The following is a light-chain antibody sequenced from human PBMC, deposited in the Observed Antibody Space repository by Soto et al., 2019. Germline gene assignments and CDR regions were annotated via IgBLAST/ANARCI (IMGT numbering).Light chain of an antibody. Sequence: DIVMTQSPDSLAVSLGERATINCKSSRSVIYRSDNKNYLAWYQQKSGQPPKLLIYWASTRESGVPDRFSGSGSGTDFTLTISSLQAEDVAIYYCQQYYSVPLTFGGGTKVDIK. CDR1: RSVIYRSDNKNY. V-gene: IGKV4-1*01. CDR2: WAS. CDR3: QQYYSVPLT. J-gene: IGKJ4*01.